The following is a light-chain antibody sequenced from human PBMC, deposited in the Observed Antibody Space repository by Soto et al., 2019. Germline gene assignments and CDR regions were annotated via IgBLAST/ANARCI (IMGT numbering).Light chain of an antibody. J-gene: IGKJ1*01. CDR3: MQATHSPWA. V-gene: IGKV2-24*01. CDR1: QSLVHSDGNTS. Sequence: DIVMTQTPLSSPVTLGQPASISCRSSQSLVHSDGNTSLSWLQQRPGQPPRLLIYKSSNRFSGVTDRFSGSGAGTDFTLKITRVEAEDVGVYDCMQATHSPWAFGQGTNVEIK. CDR2: KSS.